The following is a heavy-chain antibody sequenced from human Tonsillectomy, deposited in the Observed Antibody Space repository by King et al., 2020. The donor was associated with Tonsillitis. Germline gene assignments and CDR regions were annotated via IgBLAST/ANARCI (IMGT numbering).Heavy chain of an antibody. CDR1: GFTFSSYS. Sequence: VQLVESGGGLVKPGGSLRLSCAASGFTFSSYSMNWVRQAPGKGLEWVSSISSSSSYIYYADSVKGRFTISRDNAKNSLYLQMNSLRAEDTAVYYCARVPGLRWTIDYWGQGTLVTVSS. V-gene: IGHV3-21*01. J-gene: IGHJ4*02. CDR3: ARVPGLRWTIDY. CDR2: ISSSSSYI. D-gene: IGHD4-23*01.